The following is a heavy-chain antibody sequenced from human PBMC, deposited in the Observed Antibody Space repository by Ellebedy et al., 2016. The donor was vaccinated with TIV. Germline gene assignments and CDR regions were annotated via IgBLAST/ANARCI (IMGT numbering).Heavy chain of an antibody. CDR3: AHRLDPFDP. CDR2: MYWDDEK. CDR1: GFSLSTSGVG. J-gene: IGHJ5*02. Sequence: SGPTLVKPTQTLTLTCTFAGFSLSTSGVGVGWIRQPPGKALEWFALMYWDDEKRYSPFLKSRLTINKDTSKNQVVFTMTNMDPLDTATYYCAHRLDPFDPWGQGTLFTVSS. D-gene: IGHD3/OR15-3a*01. V-gene: IGHV2-5*02.